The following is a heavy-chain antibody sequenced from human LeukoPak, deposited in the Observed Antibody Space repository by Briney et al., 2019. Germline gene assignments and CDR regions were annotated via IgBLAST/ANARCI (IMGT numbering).Heavy chain of an antibody. CDR1: GFTFSSYV. D-gene: IGHD5-12*01. V-gene: IGHV3-23*01. Sequence: GGSLRLSCAASGFTFSSYVMSWVRQAPGKGLEWFSSIRGSGGGTFYADSVKGRFTISRDNSKNTLYLQMNSLRAEDTAVYYCAKDYSGYECGDYWGQGTLVTVSS. CDR2: IRGSGGGT. J-gene: IGHJ4*02. CDR3: AKDYSGYECGDY.